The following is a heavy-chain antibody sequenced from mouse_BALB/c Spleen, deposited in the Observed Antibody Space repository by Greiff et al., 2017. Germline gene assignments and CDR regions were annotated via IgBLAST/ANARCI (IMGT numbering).Heavy chain of an antibody. CDR2: IDPANGNT. CDR1: GFNIKDTY. V-gene: IGHV14-3*02. CDR3: ALGHWYFDV. Sequence: VQLKESGAELVKPGASVKLSCTASGFNIKDTYMHWVKQRPEQGLEWIGRIDPANGNTKYDPKFQGKATITADTSSNTTYLQLSSLTSKDTAVCDCALGHWYFDVWGEGTTVTVSS. D-gene: IGHD4-1*01. J-gene: IGHJ1*01.